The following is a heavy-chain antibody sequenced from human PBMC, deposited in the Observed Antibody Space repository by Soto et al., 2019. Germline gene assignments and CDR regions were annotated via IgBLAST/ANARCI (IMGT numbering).Heavy chain of an antibody. D-gene: IGHD3-10*01. CDR3: ARDPEVRGVIIYYYYYYMDV. V-gene: IGHV3-21*01. CDR1: GFTFSSYS. Sequence: EVQLVESGGGLVKPGGSLGLSCAASGFTFSSYSMNWVRQAPGKGLEWVSSISSSSSYIYYADSVKGRFTISRDNAKNSLYLQMNSLRAEDTAVYYCARDPEVRGVIIYYYYYYMDVWGKGTTVTVSS. CDR2: ISSSSSYI. J-gene: IGHJ6*03.